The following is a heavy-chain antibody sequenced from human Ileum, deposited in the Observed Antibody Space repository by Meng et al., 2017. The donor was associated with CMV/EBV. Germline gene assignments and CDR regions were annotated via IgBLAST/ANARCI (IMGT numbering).Heavy chain of an antibody. CDR1: GLTFSNFV. Sequence: GESLKISCAASGLTFSNFVVHWVRQAPGKGLEWWAFIRFDGSGEYYAASVKGRFIISRDNLKNMLYLQLNSLRAEDTAIYYCVQGGYCSTTTCYNLGWFAPWGQGTLVTVSS. CDR3: VQGGYCSTTTCYNLGWFAP. V-gene: IGHV3-30*02. D-gene: IGHD2-2*03. CDR2: IRFDGSGE. J-gene: IGHJ5*02.